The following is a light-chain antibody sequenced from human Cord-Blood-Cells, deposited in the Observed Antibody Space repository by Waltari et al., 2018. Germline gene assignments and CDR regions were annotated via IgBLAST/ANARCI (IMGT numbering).Light chain of an antibody. CDR3: QKDNSAPRT. V-gene: IGKV1-27*01. CDR2: AAS. CDR1: QAISNY. Sequence: DIQMTQSPYSLSASVGDRVTITCRASQAISNYLAWYQQKPGKVPTLLIYAASTLQSGVPSRFSGSGSETDFTLTISSLQPEAVATYYCQKDNSAPRTFGQGTKVEIK. J-gene: IGKJ1*01.